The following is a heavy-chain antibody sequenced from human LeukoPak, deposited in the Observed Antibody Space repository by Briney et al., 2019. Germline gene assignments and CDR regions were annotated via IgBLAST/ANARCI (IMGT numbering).Heavy chain of an antibody. V-gene: IGHV3-30*18. CDR3: AKDPTAGWGYGGNRHYFDY. CDR2: ISYDGSNK. Sequence: GGSLRLSCAASGFTFSSYGMHCVRQAPGKGLEWVAVISYDGSNKYYADSVKGRFTISRDNSKNTLYLQMNSLRAKDTAVYYCAKDPTAGWGYGGNRHYFDYWGQGTLVTVSS. D-gene: IGHD4-23*01. CDR1: GFTFSSYG. J-gene: IGHJ4*02.